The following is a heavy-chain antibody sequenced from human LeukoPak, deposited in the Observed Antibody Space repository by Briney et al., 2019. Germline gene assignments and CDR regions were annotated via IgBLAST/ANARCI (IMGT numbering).Heavy chain of an antibody. CDR1: GGSFSGYY. CDR3: ARSTWNFDY. Sequence: SDTLSLTCAVYGGSFSGYYWSWIRQPPGKGLEWIGEINHSGSTNYNPSLKSRVTISVDTSKNQFSLKLSSVTAADTAVYYCARSTWNFDYWGQGTLVTVSS. D-gene: IGHD2-2*01. CDR2: INHSGST. V-gene: IGHV4-34*01. J-gene: IGHJ4*02.